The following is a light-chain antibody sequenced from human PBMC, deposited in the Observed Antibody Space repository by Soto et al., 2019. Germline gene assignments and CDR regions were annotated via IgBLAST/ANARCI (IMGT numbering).Light chain of an antibody. Sequence: DIVMTQSPDSLAVSLGERPTSNCKSSQRVLLISNNQNYLAWYQQKQGQPPKXXIYWASTRESGVLDRFSGSGSGTDFTLTISALQTEDVALDYCQQYHTLTLSFGGGTKVDIK. CDR2: WAS. J-gene: IGKJ4*01. CDR3: QQYHTLTLS. V-gene: IGKV4-1*01. CDR1: QRVLLISNNQNY.